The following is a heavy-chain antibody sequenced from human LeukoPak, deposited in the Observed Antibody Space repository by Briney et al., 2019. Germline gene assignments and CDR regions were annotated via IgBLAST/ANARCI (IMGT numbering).Heavy chain of an antibody. Sequence: SETLSLTCAAYGGSFSGYYWSWIRQPPGKGLEWIGEINHSGSTNYNPSLKSRVTISVDTSKNQFSLKLSSVTAADTAVYYCARGWYVLTFFDYWGQGTLVTVSS. V-gene: IGHV4-34*01. CDR3: ARGWYVLTFFDY. CDR2: INHSGST. J-gene: IGHJ4*02. D-gene: IGHD3-16*01. CDR1: GGSFSGYY.